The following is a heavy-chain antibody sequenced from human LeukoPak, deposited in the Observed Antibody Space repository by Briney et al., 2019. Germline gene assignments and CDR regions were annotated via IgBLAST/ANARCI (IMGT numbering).Heavy chain of an antibody. CDR3: ARFGEVHRWLYPFDY. CDR1: GGSISSYY. Sequence: SETLSLTCTVSGGSISSYYWSWIRQPPGKGLEWIGYIYYSGSTNYNPSLKTRVTISVDTSKNQFSLKLTSVTAADTAVYYCARFGEVHRWLYPFDYWGQGTLVTVSS. D-gene: IGHD3-16*01. J-gene: IGHJ4*02. V-gene: IGHV4-59*01. CDR2: IYYSGST.